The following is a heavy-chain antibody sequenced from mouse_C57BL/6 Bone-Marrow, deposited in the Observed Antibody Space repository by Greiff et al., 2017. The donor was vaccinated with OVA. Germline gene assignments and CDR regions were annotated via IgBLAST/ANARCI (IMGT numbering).Heavy chain of an antibody. CDR1: GYTFTDYY. CDR2: INPNNGGT. CDR3: ARGRAYGIFAY. J-gene: IGHJ3*01. D-gene: IGHD3-3*01. Sequence: VQLQQSGPELVKPGASVKISCKASGYTFTDYYMNWVKQSHGKSLEWIGDINPNNGGTSYNQKFKGKATLTVDKYSSTAYMELRSLTSEDSAVYYCARGRAYGIFAYWGQGTLVTVSA. V-gene: IGHV1-26*01.